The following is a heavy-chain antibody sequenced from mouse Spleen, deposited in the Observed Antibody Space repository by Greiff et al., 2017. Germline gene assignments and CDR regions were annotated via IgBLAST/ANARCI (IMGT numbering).Heavy chain of an antibody. CDR3: ARGDTMAMDY. D-gene: IGHD1-1*02. CDR1: GYTFTSYW. V-gene: IGHV1-53*01. J-gene: IGHJ4*01. Sequence: VQGVESGTELVKPGASVKLSCKASGYTFTSYWMHWVKQRPGQGLEWIGNINPSNGGTNYNEKFKSKATLTVDKSSSTAYMQLSSLTSEDSAVYYCARGDTMAMDYWGQGTSVTVSS. CDR2: INPSNGGT.